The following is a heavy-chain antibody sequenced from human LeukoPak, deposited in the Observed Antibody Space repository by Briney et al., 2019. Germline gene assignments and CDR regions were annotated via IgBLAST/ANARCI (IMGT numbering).Heavy chain of an antibody. CDR1: GFTFSSYA. D-gene: IGHD6-13*01. Sequence: GGSLRLSCAASGFTFSSYAMSWVRQAPGKGREWVSAISGSGGSTYYADPVKGRFTISRDNSKNTLYLQMNSLRAEDTAVYYCAKAKGIAAAGTPGTFDYWGQGTLVTVSS. J-gene: IGHJ4*02. V-gene: IGHV3-23*01. CDR3: AKAKGIAAAGTPGTFDY. CDR2: ISGSGGST.